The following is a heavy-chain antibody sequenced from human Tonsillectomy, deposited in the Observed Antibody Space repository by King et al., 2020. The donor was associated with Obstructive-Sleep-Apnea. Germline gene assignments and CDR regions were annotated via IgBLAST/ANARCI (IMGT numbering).Heavy chain of an antibody. Sequence: VQLVESGGGVVQPGRSLRLSCAASGFTFSSYAMHWVRQAPGKGLEWVAVISYDGSNKYYADSVKGRFTISRDNSKNTLYLQMNSLRAEDTAVYCCSRDFVMVRGANDYCYGMDVWGQGTTVTVAS. V-gene: IGHV3-30*04. CDR2: ISYDGSNK. J-gene: IGHJ6*02. CDR3: SRDFVMVRGANDYCYGMDV. CDR1: GFTFSSYA. D-gene: IGHD3-10*01.